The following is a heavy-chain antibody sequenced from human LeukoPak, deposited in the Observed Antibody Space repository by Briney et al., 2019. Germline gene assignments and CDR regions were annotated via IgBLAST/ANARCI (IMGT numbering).Heavy chain of an antibody. CDR3: ARVETTVTGYYYYYYMDV. Sequence: SVKVSCKASGGTFSSYAISWVRQAPGQGLEWMGGIIPIFGTANYAQKFQGRVTITTDESTSTAYMELSSLRSDDTAVYYCARVETTVTGYYYYYYMDVWGKGTTVTVSS. V-gene: IGHV1-69*05. J-gene: IGHJ6*03. D-gene: IGHD4-11*01. CDR2: IIPIFGTA. CDR1: GGTFSSYA.